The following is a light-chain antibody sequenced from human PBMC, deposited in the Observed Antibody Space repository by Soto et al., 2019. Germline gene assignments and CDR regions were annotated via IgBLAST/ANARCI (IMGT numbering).Light chain of an antibody. J-gene: IGLJ2*01. V-gene: IGLV1-40*01. CDR3: QSYDSSLSPFG. Sequence: QSALTQPASVSGSPGQRVTISCTGSSSNIGAGYDVHWYQQLPGTAPKLLIYGNSNRPSGVPDRFSGPKSGTSASLAITGLQADDEADYCCQSYDSSLSPFGFGGGTKVTVL. CDR2: GNS. CDR1: SSNIGAGYD.